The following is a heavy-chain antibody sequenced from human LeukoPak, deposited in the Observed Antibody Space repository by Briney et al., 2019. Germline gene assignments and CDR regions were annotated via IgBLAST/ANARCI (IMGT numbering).Heavy chain of an antibody. Sequence: VSVKVSCKASGYTFTSYAMNWVRQAPGQGLEWMGWINTNTGNPTYAQGFTGRFVFSLDTSVSTAYLQISSLKAEDTAVYYCARDSRSYRASWGYGDPRDAFDIWGQGTMVTVSS. CDR1: GYTFTSYA. CDR3: ARDSRSYRASWGYGDPRDAFDI. D-gene: IGHD4-17*01. CDR2: INTNTGNP. J-gene: IGHJ3*02. V-gene: IGHV7-4-1*02.